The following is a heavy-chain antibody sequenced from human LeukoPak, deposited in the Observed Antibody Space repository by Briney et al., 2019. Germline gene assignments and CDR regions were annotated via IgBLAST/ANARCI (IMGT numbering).Heavy chain of an antibody. J-gene: IGHJ4*02. Sequence: GESQKICYEGSGYSFTSYWIGWVRQMPGKGLEWMGIIYPGDSDTRYSPSFQGQVTISADKSISTAYLQWSSLKASDTAMYYCARLQLYYYDSSGYYSPLDYWGQGTLVTVSS. D-gene: IGHD3-22*01. CDR3: ARLQLYYYDSSGYYSPLDY. CDR2: IYPGDSDT. V-gene: IGHV5-51*01. CDR1: GYSFTSYW.